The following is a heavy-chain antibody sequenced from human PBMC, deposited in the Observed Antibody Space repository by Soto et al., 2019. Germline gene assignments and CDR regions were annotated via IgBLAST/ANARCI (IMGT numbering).Heavy chain of an antibody. Sequence: QVQLQESGPGLVKPSQTLSLTCTVSGGSISSGGYYWSWIRQHPGKGLEWIGYIYYSGSTYYNPSLKSRVTISVDTSKNQFSLKLSSVTAADTAVYYCARDSRRSSSWYGVQGGGIDYWGQGTLVTVSS. CDR3: ARDSRRSSSWYGVQGGGIDY. J-gene: IGHJ4*02. V-gene: IGHV4-31*03. CDR1: GGSISSGGYY. D-gene: IGHD6-13*01. CDR2: IYYSGST.